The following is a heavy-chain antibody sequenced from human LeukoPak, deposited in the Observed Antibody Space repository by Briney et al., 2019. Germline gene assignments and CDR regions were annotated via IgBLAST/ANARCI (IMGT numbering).Heavy chain of an antibody. CDR1: GFSFTTYN. Sequence: GGSLRLSCAASGFSFTTYNMNWVRQAPGKGLEWISYISSSSGIIYDADSVKGRFTISRDNSKTTVYLQMSSLRAEDTAVYFCAKDIYSGDYFDYWGQGTLVTVSS. D-gene: IGHD2-15*01. CDR2: ISSSSGII. V-gene: IGHV3-48*01. CDR3: AKDIYSGDYFDY. J-gene: IGHJ4*02.